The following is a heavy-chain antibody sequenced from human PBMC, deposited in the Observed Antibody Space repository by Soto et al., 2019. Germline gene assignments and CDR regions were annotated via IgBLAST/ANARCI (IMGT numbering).Heavy chain of an antibody. CDR2: IIPLFGTA. D-gene: IGHD6-19*01. CDR3: ARPKGTYSSGYYYFDF. J-gene: IGHJ4*02. V-gene: IGHV1-69*01. Sequence: QVQLEQSGAEVKQPGSSVRVSCKTSGGTFSTYAINWVRQAPGQGLEWMGAIIPLFGTADYSQKVQGRVTLTADESTSTAYMELSSLRSDDTAVYFCARPKGTYSSGYYYFDFWGQGKMVTVSS. CDR1: GGTFSTYA.